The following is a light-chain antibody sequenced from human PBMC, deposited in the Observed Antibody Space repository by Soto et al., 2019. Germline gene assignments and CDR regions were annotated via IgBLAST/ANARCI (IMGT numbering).Light chain of an antibody. CDR2: LGS. CDR3: LHPPHTPST. Sequence: DIVMTQSPLSLPVTPGEPASFSCRSSQSLLHSNGYNYLDWYLQKPGQSPQLLIYLGSHRASGVSDRFSGSGSGTDVTLTISRLEADDVGVYYCLHPPHTPSTFGQGTKLYIK. J-gene: IGKJ2*01. V-gene: IGKV2-28*01. CDR1: QSLLHSNGYNY.